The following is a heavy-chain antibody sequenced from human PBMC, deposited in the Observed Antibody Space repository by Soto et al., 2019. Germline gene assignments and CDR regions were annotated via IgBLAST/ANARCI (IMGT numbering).Heavy chain of an antibody. CDR1: GFTFSSYG. CDR3: AKEAGEGTWIQLWPRGYYYYGMDV. D-gene: IGHD5-18*01. V-gene: IGHV3-30*18. J-gene: IGHJ6*02. CDR2: ISYDGSNK. Sequence: QVQLVESGGGVVQPGRSLRLSCAASGFTFSSYGMHWVRQAPGKGLEWVAVISYDGSNKYYADSVKGRITISRDNSKNTLYLEMNSLRAEDTAVYYCAKEAGEGTWIQLWPRGYYYYGMDVWGQGTTVTVSS.